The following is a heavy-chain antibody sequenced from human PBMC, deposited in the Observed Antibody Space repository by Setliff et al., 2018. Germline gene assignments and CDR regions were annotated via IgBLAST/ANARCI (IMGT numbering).Heavy chain of an antibody. CDR1: GYSFTTYW. CDR3: AI. Sequence: PGVSLKISCQGSGYSFTTYWIGWVRQMPGKGLEWMGIIYPGDSDARYSPSFQGQVTISADTAVYYCAISSLSICSGDTCPNAFAIWGQGTLVTVSS. J-gene: IGHJ3*02. V-gene: IGHV5-51*01. D-gene: IGHD3-3*01. CDR2: IYPGDSDA.